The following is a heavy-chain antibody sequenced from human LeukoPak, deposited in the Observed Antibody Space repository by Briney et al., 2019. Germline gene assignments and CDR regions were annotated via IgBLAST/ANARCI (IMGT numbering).Heavy chain of an antibody. V-gene: IGHV4-59*01. Sequence: SETLSLTCTVSGGSISSYYWSWIRQPPGKGLEWIGYIYYSGSTNYNPSLKSRVTISVDTSKSQFSLKLSSVTAADTAVYYCARGQDILTGYYDYWGQGTLVTVSS. D-gene: IGHD3-9*01. CDR2: IYYSGST. CDR1: GGSISSYY. CDR3: ARGQDILTGYYDY. J-gene: IGHJ4*02.